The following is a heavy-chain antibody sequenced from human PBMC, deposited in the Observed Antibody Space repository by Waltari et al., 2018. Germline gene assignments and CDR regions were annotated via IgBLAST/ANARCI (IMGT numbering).Heavy chain of an antibody. J-gene: IGHJ6*02. V-gene: IGHV3-23*01. CDR1: GFTFSAYA. Sequence: EVQLMESGGGLVQPGGSLRLSCTASGFTFSAYAMSWVRQAPGKGLEWGVARGANGGRTYFADSGKGRFTISRDNSKNTLFLQMNSLRAEDTAIYYCSKEVASLYYYGMDVWGLGTTVTVSS. CDR2: RGANGGRT. CDR3: SKEVASLYYYGMDV. D-gene: IGHD5-12*01.